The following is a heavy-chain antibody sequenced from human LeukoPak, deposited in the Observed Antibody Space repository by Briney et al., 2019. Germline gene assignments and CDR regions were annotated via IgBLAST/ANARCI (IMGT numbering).Heavy chain of an antibody. D-gene: IGHD1-26*01. J-gene: IGHJ5*02. V-gene: IGHV1-69*01. CDR3: ARAKWELVRGVNWFDP. CDR2: IIPIFGTA. Sequence: SVKVSCKASGGTFSSYAISWVRQATGQGLEWMGGIIPIFGTANYAQKFQGRVTITADESTSTAYMELSSLRSEDTAVYYCARAKWELVRGVNWFDPWGQGTLVTVCS. CDR1: GGTFSSYA.